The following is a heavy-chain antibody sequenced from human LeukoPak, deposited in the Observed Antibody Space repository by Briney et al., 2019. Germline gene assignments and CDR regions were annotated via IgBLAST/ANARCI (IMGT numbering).Heavy chain of an antibody. Sequence: PGGSLRLSCAASGFTFSSYAMSWVRQAPGKGLEWVSSISSSSSYIYYADSVKGRFTISRDNAKNSLYLQMNSLRAEDTAVYYCARHFARGPGPSEWLLRNYYYYMDVWGKGTTVTVSS. J-gene: IGHJ6*03. CDR3: ARHFARGPGPSEWLLRNYYYYMDV. CDR2: ISSSSSYI. CDR1: GFTFSSYA. D-gene: IGHD3-3*01. V-gene: IGHV3-21*01.